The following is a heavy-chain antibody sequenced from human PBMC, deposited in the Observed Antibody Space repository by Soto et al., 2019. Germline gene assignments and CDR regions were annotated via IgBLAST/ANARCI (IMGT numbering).Heavy chain of an antibody. CDR2: IYYGGST. V-gene: IGHV4-39*01. Sequence: SETLSLTCTVSEGGDSFRSSNHYWVWIRQPPGKGLEWVGSIYYGGSTYYNPSLMSRVTISADTSKNQFSLKVNSVTVADTAVYYCARRSHTNWPAYWGHGTQVTVSS. CDR1: EGGDSFRSSNHY. J-gene: IGHJ5*01. CDR3: ARRSHTNWPAY. D-gene: IGHD2-15*01.